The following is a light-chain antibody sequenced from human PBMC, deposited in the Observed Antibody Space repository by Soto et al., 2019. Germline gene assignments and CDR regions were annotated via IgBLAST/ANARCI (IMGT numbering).Light chain of an antibody. J-gene: IGLJ2*01. V-gene: IGLV2-23*02. CDR1: SIDVGSYNL. CDR2: EVN. Sequence: QSALTQPASVSGSPGQSITISCTGTSIDVGSYNLVSWFQQHPGKAPKLLIYEVNKRPPGVSNRFSGSESGHSASLTISGLRVDDGGDYYCQKKRGKTHVVFGGGTK. CDR3: QKKRGKTHVV.